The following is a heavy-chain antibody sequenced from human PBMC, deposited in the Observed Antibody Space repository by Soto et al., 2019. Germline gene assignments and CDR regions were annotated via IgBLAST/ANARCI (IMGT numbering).Heavy chain of an antibody. D-gene: IGHD4-4*01. CDR3: ARLDTVGPRPYYYYGMDV. J-gene: IGHJ6*02. CDR2: INHSGST. CDR1: GGSFSGYY. V-gene: IGHV4-34*01. Sequence: SETLSLTCAVYGGSFSGYYWSWIRQPPGKGLEWIGEINHSGSTNYNPSLKSRVTISVDTSKNQFSLKLSSVTAADTAVYYCARLDTVGPRPYYYYGMDVWGQGTTVT.